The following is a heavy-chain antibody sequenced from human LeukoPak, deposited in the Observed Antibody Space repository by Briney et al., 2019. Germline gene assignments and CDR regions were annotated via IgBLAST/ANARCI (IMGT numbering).Heavy chain of an antibody. CDR3: ARDVAVAGRWYYYYYMDV. CDR2: IYHSGGT. D-gene: IGHD6-19*01. CDR1: GYSLSSGYY. V-gene: IGHV4-38-2*02. J-gene: IGHJ6*03. Sequence: NPSETLSLTCAVSGYSLSSGYYWGWIRQPPGEGLEWIGSIYHSGGTFYNPSLKSRVTISVDTSKNQFSLKLSSVTAADTAVYYCARDVAVAGRWYYYYYMDVWGKGTTVTVSS.